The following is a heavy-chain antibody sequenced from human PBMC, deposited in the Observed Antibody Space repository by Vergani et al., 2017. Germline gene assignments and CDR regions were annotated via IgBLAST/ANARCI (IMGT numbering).Heavy chain of an antibody. D-gene: IGHD4-17*01. Sequence: EVQLLESGGGLVQPGGSLRLSYAASGFTFSGSAMHWVRQASGKGLEWVGRIRSKANSYATAYAASVKGRFTISRDDSKNTAYLQMNSLKTEDTAVYYCTSYYGDYLHWGQGTLVTVSS. CDR2: IRSKANSYAT. CDR3: TSYYGDYLH. V-gene: IGHV3-73*01. CDR1: GFTFSGSA. J-gene: IGHJ4*02.